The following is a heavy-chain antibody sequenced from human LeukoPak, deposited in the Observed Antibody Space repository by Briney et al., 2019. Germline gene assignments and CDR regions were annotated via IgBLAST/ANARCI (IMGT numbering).Heavy chain of an antibody. Sequence: SETLSLTCTVSGGSISSSSYYWGWIRQPPGKGLEWIGSIYYSGSTYYTPSLKSRVTISVDTSKNQFSLKLSSVTAADTAVYYCARDLYYGSGSYDWFDPWGQGTLVTVSS. J-gene: IGHJ5*02. V-gene: IGHV4-39*07. CDR3: ARDLYYGSGSYDWFDP. CDR2: IYYSGST. CDR1: GGSISSSSYY. D-gene: IGHD3-10*01.